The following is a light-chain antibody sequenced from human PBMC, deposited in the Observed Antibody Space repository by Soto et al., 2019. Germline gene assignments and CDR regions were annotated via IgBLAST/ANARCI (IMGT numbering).Light chain of an antibody. V-gene: IGLV1-44*01. CDR1: SSNIGSKT. J-gene: IGLJ1*01. Sequence: QSVLTQAPSASGTPGQRVTISCSGSSSNIGSKTVNWYQQLPGMAPKLLIFNNHQRPSGVPDRFSGSKSGTSASLAISGLQSEDEADYYCAAWDVSLNACVFGTGTKLTAL. CDR2: NNH. CDR3: AAWDVSLNACV.